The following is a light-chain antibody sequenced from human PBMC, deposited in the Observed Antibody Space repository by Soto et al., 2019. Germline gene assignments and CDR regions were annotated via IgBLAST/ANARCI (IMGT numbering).Light chain of an antibody. CDR1: QSVSSN. CDR3: QQYNNWPLEFT. Sequence: EIVMTQSPATLSVSPGERATLSCRASQSVSSNLAWYQQKPGQAPRLLIYGASTRATGIPAKFSGSGSGTEFTLTISSLHAEYFAVYYCQQYNNWPLEFTFGPGTKVDIK. CDR2: GAS. J-gene: IGKJ3*01. V-gene: IGKV3-15*01.